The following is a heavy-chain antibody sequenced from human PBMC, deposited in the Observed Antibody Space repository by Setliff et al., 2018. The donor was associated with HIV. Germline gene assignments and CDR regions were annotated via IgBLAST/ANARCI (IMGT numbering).Heavy chain of an antibody. CDR2: ITPFNGNT. CDR3: ARSSRVAAAGARVPDAFDI. D-gene: IGHD6-13*01. CDR1: GYTFTYRY. J-gene: IGHJ3*02. V-gene: IGHV1-45*02. Sequence: VSCKASGYTFTYRYLHWVRQAPGQALEWMGWITPFNGNTNYAQKFQDRVTITRDRSMSTAYMELSSLRSEDTAMYYCARSSRVAAAGARVPDAFDIWGQGTMVTVSS.